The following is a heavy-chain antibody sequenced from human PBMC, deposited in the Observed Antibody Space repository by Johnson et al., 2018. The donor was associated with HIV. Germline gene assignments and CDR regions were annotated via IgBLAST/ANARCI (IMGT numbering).Heavy chain of an antibody. CDR2: ISYDGSKK. Sequence: QVQLVESGGGVVQPGGSLRLSCAASGFTFSSYAMHWVRQAPGKGLEWVAFISYDGSKKYYADSVKGRFTISRDNSKNTLYLQMNSLRAEDTAVYYCAKSGLFVLVVYAPDVFDICGQGTMVTVSS. D-gene: IGHD2-8*02. CDR3: AKSGLFVLVVYAPDVFDI. J-gene: IGHJ3*02. V-gene: IGHV3-30-3*02. CDR1: GFTFSSYA.